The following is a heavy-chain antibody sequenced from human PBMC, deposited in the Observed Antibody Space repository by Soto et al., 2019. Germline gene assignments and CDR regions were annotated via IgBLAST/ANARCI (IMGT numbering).Heavy chain of an antibody. Sequence: SETLSLTCTVSGGSISSYYWSWIRQPPGKGLEWIGYIYYSGSTNYNPSLKSRVTISVDTSKNQFSLKLSSVTAADTAVYYCARLYDYGDYVWFDPWGQGTLVTVSS. CDR2: IYYSGST. J-gene: IGHJ5*02. V-gene: IGHV4-59*08. CDR3: ARLYDYGDYVWFDP. D-gene: IGHD4-17*01. CDR1: GGSISSYY.